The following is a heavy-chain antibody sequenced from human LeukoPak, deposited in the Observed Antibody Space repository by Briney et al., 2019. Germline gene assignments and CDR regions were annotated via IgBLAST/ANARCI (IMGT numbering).Heavy chain of an antibody. CDR2: INGDGSNS. V-gene: IGHV3-74*01. D-gene: IGHD3-16*01. J-gene: IGHJ4*02. CDR3: ARTSPTSHFDF. CDR1: GFTFTTYW. Sequence: GSLRLSCVASGFTFTTYWMHWVRQAPGKGLVWVSRINGDGSNSNYADSVKGRFTISRDNARNTLYLRMNGLRAEDTALYYCARTSPTSHFDFWGQGTLVTVSS.